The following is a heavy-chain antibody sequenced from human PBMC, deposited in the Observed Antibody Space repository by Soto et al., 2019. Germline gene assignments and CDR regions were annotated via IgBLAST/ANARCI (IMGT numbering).Heavy chain of an antibody. V-gene: IGHV4-59*01. D-gene: IGHD2-8*02. Sequence: SETLSLTCTVSGGSISRYYWTSIRQAPGKGLEWIASIFYTGDTNYNPSLMSRVAISIDTSKTQFSLRLNSVTAADTAVYYCARDKITGLFDYWGQGTLVTVSS. J-gene: IGHJ4*02. CDR1: GGSISRYY. CDR3: ARDKITGLFDY. CDR2: IFYTGDT.